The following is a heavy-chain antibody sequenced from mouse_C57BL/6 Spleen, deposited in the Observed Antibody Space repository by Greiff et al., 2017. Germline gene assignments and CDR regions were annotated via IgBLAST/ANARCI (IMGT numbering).Heavy chain of an antibody. V-gene: IGHV5-16*01. CDR1: GFTFRDYY. J-gene: IGHJ1*03. Sequence: EVQLVESEGGLVQPGSSMKLSCTASGFTFRDYYMAWVRQVPEKGLEWVAKINYDGSSTYYMDSLKSRFIFSGANANDMLSRQMSSVKSEYTATDYCARDRRVPHSFCYFDARGTATTVTASS. CDR3: ARDRRVPHSFCYFDA. CDR2: INYDGSST. D-gene: IGHD1-1*01.